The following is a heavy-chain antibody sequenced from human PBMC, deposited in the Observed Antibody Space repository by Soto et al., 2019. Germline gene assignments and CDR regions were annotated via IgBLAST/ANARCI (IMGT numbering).Heavy chain of an antibody. D-gene: IGHD1-26*01. CDR2: INAGNGNT. J-gene: IGHJ3*02. V-gene: IGHV1-3*01. CDR3: ARALHGSTCRGSDAFDI. Sequence: ASVKVSCKASGYTFTSYAMHWVRQAPGQRLEWMGWINAGNGNTKYSQKFQGRVTITRDTSASTAYMELSSLRSEDTAVYYCARALHGSTCRGSDAFDIWGQGTMVTVSS. CDR1: GYTFTSYA.